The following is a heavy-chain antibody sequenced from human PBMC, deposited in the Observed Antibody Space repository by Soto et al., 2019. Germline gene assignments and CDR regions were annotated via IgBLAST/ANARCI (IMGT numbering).Heavy chain of an antibody. J-gene: IGHJ5*02. CDR2: IYYSERTSYNSGST. CDR1: GDSMSSSSYY. V-gene: IGHV4-39*01. Sequence: SETLSLTCTVSGDSMSSSSYYWGWIRQPPGKGLEWIGSIYYSERTSYNSGSTYYSPSLKSRVTISGDTSKSQFSLKLSSVTAADTAVYYCARHTRNQFDPWGQGTLVTVSS. CDR3: ARHTRNQFDP.